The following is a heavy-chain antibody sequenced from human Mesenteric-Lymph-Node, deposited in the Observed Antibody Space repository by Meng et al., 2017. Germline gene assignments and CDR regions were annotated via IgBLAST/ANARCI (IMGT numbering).Heavy chain of an antibody. D-gene: IGHD2-2*01. V-gene: IGHV3-48*03. CDR1: GFTFSNSD. Sequence: GESLKISCAASGFTFSNSDMNWVRQAPGKGLEWVSYISSSGSTIYYADSVKGRFTISRDNAKNSLYLQMNSLRAEDTAVYYCARTNCSSTSCYVFPAYYYGMDVWGQGTTVTVSS. CDR2: ISSSGSTI. CDR3: ARTNCSSTSCYVFPAYYYGMDV. J-gene: IGHJ6*02.